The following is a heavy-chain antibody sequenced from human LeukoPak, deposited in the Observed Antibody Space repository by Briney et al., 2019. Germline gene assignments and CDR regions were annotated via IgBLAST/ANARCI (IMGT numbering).Heavy chain of an antibody. V-gene: IGHV4-59*01. CDR1: GGSISSYY. D-gene: IGHD4-23*01. CDR3: ARDRDGGNSYLDAFDI. CDR2: IYYSGST. J-gene: IGHJ3*02. Sequence: SETLSLTCTVSGGSISSYYWSWIRQPPGKGLEWIGYIYYSGSTNYNPSLKSRVTISVDTSKNQFSLKLSSVTAADTAVYYCARDRDGGNSYLDAFDIWGQGTMVTVSS.